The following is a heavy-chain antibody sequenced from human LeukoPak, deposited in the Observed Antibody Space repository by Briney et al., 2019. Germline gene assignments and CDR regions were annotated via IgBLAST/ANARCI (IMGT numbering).Heavy chain of an antibody. CDR1: GGSIGTYY. V-gene: IGHV4-4*09. CDR3: ARHNGGGIEDMDV. CDR2: VYVTGT. D-gene: IGHD3-16*02. J-gene: IGHJ6*03. Sequence: SETLSLTCTVSGGSIGTYYWSWIRQSPGKGLEWIGYVYVTGTRYNPYLQSRVTISVDRSRNQFFLKMSSVTAADTAVYYCARHNGGGIEDMDVWGKGTKVIVSS.